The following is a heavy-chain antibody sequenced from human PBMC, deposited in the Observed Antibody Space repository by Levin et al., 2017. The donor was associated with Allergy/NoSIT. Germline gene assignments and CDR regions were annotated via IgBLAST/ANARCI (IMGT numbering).Heavy chain of an antibody. D-gene: IGHD6-19*01. J-gene: IGHJ4*02. CDR2: IYYSGST. CDR3: AREAHSSGWYDY. CDR1: GGSISSYY. V-gene: IGHV4-59*01. Sequence: GSLRLSCTVSGGSISSYYWSWIRQPPGKGLEWIGYIYYSGSTNYNPSLKSRVTISVDTSKNQFSLKLSSVTAADTAVYYCAREAHSSGWYDYWGQGTLVTVSS.